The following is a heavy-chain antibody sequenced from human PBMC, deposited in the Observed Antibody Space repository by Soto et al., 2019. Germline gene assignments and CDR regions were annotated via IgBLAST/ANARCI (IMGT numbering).Heavy chain of an antibody. CDR2: IWYDGSNK. J-gene: IGHJ5*02. CDR3: ARDNSSSWYGQTNWFDP. V-gene: IGHV3-33*01. CDR1: GFTFSSYG. D-gene: IGHD6-13*01. Sequence: QVQLVESGGGVVQPGRSLRLSCAASGFTFSSYGMHWVRQAPGKGLEWVAVIWYDGSNKYYADSVKGRFTISRDNSQNTLYLQMNSLRAEDTAVYYCARDNSSSWYGQTNWFDPWGQGTLVTVSS.